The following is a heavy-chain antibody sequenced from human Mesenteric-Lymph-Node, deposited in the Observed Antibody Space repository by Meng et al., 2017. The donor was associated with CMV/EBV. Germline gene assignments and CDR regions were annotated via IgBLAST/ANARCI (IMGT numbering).Heavy chain of an antibody. CDR3: ARGSSHDILTGYFDY. CDR1: GGSFSGYY. V-gene: IGHV4-34*01. J-gene: IGHJ4*02. D-gene: IGHD3-9*01. Sequence: QVQLHQGGAGLLKPSESLSVTGAVYGGSFSGYYWNWIRQSPEKGLEWIGEINHSGSTTYNPSFTSRIIISVDTSTNQISLNMSSVTAADTAVYYCARGSSHDILTGYFDYWGQGALVTVSS. CDR2: INHSGST.